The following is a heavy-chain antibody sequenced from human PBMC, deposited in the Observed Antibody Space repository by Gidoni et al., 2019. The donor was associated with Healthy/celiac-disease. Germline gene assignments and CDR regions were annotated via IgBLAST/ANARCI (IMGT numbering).Heavy chain of an antibody. CDR2: ISSSSSTI. J-gene: IGHJ4*02. Sequence: EVQLVESGGGLVQPGGSLRLSCTASGFTFSSYSMNWVRQAPGKGLEWVSYISSSSSTIYYADSVKGRFTISRDNAKNSLYLQMNSLRDEDTAVYYCARSPLLGTVGPTFDYWGQGTLVTVSS. V-gene: IGHV3-48*02. D-gene: IGHD4-17*01. CDR3: ARSPLLGTVGPTFDY. CDR1: GFTFSSYS.